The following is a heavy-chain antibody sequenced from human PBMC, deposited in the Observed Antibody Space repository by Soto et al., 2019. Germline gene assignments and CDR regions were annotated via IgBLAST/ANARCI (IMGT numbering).Heavy chain of an antibody. V-gene: IGHV3-20*04. CDR1: GFTFSSYA. J-gene: IGHJ4*02. CDR3: IKDTTPGGLDY. CDR2: IYSDDHRT. D-gene: IGHD3-16*01. Sequence: GSLRLSCAASGFTFSSYAMSWVRQAPGKGLEWVSGIYSDDHRTAYADSVKGRFTISRDDAKNSLYLQMDSLRPEGTAFYYCIKDTTPGGLDYWGRPILVTVSS.